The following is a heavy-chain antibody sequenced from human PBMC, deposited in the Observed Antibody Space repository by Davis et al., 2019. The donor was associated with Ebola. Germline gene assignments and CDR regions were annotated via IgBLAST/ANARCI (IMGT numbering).Heavy chain of an antibody. J-gene: IGHJ4*02. CDR2: MHYSGKT. Sequence: SETLSLTCTVSGGSISSSSYYWGWIRQPPGKGLEWIGSMHYSGKTYYNPSLKSRVTISVDTSKNQFSLKLSSVTAADTSMYYCARRRVTSARPRSVAFDYWGQGILVTVSS. D-gene: IGHD6-6*01. CDR1: GGSISSSSYY. CDR3: ARRRVTSARPRSVAFDY. V-gene: IGHV4-39*01.